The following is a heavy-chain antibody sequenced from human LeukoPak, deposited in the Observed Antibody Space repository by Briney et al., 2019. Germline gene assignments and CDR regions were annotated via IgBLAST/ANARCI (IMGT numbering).Heavy chain of an antibody. Sequence: GGSLRLSCAASGFTFSRYWMHWVRQAPGKGLVWVSRVNSDGSSTSYADSVKGRFTISRDNSKNTLYLQMNSLRAEDTAVYYCAKGGGILGYCSGGSCNFDYWGQGTLVTVSS. D-gene: IGHD2-15*01. V-gene: IGHV3-74*01. CDR2: VNSDGSST. CDR1: GFTFSRYW. CDR3: AKGGGILGYCSGGSCNFDY. J-gene: IGHJ4*02.